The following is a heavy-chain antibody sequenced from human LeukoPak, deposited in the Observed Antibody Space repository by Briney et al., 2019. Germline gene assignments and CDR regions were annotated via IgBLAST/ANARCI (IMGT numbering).Heavy chain of an antibody. CDR3: ARDRYYYDTIGYYTHFDY. D-gene: IGHD3-22*01. J-gene: IGHJ4*02. CDR2: IRAYNGNT. V-gene: IGHV1-18*01. CDR1: GYTFTSYG. Sequence: ASVKVSCKASGYTFTSYGISWVRQAPGQGLEWMGWIRAYNGNTNYAQKFQGRVTMTTDTSTSTAYMELRSLRSDDTAVYYCARDRYYYDTIGYYTHFDYWGQGTLVTVSS.